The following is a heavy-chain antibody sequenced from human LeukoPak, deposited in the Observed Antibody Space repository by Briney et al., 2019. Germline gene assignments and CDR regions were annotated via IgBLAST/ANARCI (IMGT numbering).Heavy chain of an antibody. CDR3: ARGGNSGDY. CDR1: GYTFPDYG. J-gene: IGHJ4*02. V-gene: IGHV1-18*01. CDR2: ISTYNGNT. D-gene: IGHD2/OR15-2a*01. Sequence: ASVKVSCKASGYTFPDYGITWVRQAPGQGLEWMGWISTYNGNTNQAQKLQGRVTMTTDTSTRTAYMELRSLRSDDTAVYYCARGGNSGDYWGQGTLVTVSS.